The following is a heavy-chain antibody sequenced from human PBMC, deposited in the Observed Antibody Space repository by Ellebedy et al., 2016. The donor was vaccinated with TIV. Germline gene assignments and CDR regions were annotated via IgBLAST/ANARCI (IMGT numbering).Heavy chain of an antibody. CDR2: ISGTAGSA. CDR3: ARAGEKWELNY. D-gene: IGHD1-26*01. Sequence: GGSLRLSCVASGFSFSNYALSWVRQAPGKGLEWVSSISGTAGSAYYADSVKGRFTVSRDGSKNTLYLEMNSLRLDDTAVYYCARAGEKWELNYWGQGALVTVSS. V-gene: IGHV3-23*01. J-gene: IGHJ4*02. CDR1: GFSFSNYA.